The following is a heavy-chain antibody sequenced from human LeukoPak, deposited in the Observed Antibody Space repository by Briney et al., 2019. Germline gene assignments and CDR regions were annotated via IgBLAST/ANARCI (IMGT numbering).Heavy chain of an antibody. CDR1: GFTFSSYE. D-gene: IGHD6-13*01. CDR2: ISSSGSTI. Sequence: PGGSLRLSCAASGFTFSSYEMNWVRQAPGKGLEWVSYISSSGSTIYYADSVKGRFTISRDNAKNSLYLQMNSLRAEDTAVYYCASLYSSSWYVSDYWGQGTLVTVSS. J-gene: IGHJ4*02. V-gene: IGHV3-48*03. CDR3: ASLYSSSWYVSDY.